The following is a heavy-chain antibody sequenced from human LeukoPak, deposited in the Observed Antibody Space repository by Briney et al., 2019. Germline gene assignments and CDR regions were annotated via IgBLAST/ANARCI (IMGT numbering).Heavy chain of an antibody. D-gene: IGHD6-13*01. J-gene: IGHJ6*03. CDR1: GGSISSHY. CDR3: ARFKAAGTYYYYYYMDV. V-gene: IGHV4-59*11. Sequence: SETLSLTCTVSGGSISSHYWSWIRQPPGKGLEWIGYIYYSGSTNYNPSLKSRVTISVDTSKNQFSLKLSSVTAADTAVYYCARFKAAGTYYYYYYMDVWGKGTTVTVSS. CDR2: IYYSGST.